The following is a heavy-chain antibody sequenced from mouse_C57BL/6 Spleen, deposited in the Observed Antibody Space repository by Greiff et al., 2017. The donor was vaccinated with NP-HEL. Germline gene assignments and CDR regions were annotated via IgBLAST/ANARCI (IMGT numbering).Heavy chain of an antibody. Sequence: EVKLQESGGGLVQPGGSLKLSCAASGFTFSDYYMYWVRQTPEKRLEWVAYISNGGGSTYYPDTVKGRFTISRDNAKNTLYLQMSRLKSEDTAMYYCARYGDGTGAMDYWGQGTSVTVSS. V-gene: IGHV5-12*01. CDR3: ARYGDGTGAMDY. J-gene: IGHJ4*01. CDR1: GFTFSDYY. CDR2: ISNGGGST. D-gene: IGHD2-1*01.